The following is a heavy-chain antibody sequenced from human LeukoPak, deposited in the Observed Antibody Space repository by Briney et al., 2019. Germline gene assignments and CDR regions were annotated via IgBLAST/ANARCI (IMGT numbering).Heavy chain of an antibody. D-gene: IGHD5-12*01. CDR3: ARAGPDSGQRGYYFDY. V-gene: IGHV1-46*01. J-gene: IGHJ4*02. Sequence: ASVKVSCTASGYTFTGYYMHWVRQAPGQGLEWMGIINPSGGSTSYAQKFQGRVTMTRDMSTSTVYMELSSLRSEDTAVYYCARAGPDSGQRGYYFDYWGQGTLVTVSS. CDR1: GYTFTGYY. CDR2: INPSGGST.